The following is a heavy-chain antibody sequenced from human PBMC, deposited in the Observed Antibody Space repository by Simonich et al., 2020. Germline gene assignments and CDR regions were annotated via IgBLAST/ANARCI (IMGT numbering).Heavy chain of an antibody. CDR1: GYTFTRYG. D-gene: IGHD1-1*01. J-gene: IGHJ3*02. Sequence: QVQMVQSVDEVKKPGASVKVSCKASGYTFTRYGISWVRQAPGQGLEWMGWISAYNGNTNHTQKRQGRVTMTTDTSTSTAYMELRSLRSDDTAVYYCARSTTGTTAFDIWGQGTMVTVSS. CDR3: ARSTTGTTAFDI. V-gene: IGHV1-18*01. CDR2: ISAYNGNT.